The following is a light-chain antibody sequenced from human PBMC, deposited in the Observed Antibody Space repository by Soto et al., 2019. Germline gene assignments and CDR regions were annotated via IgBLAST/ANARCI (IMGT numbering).Light chain of an antibody. CDR3: AAWDDSLNAYV. V-gene: IGLV1-44*01. CDR2: GNH. Sequence: QPVLTQPPSASGTPGQRVTISCSGSSSNIMSNTVNWYQVLPGTAPKFLIQGNHQRPSGVPARFSGSKSGTSASLAISGLQSEDEADYYCAAWDDSLNAYVFGTGTKLTVL. J-gene: IGLJ1*01. CDR1: SSNIMSNT.